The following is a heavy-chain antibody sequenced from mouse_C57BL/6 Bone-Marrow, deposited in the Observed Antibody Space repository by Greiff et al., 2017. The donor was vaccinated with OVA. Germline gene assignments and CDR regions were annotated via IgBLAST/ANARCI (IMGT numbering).Heavy chain of an antibody. V-gene: IGHV1-80*01. CDR1: GYAFSSYW. J-gene: IGHJ4*01. Sequence: VQLQQSGAELVKPGASVKISCKASGYAFSSYWMNWVKKRPGKGLEWIGQIYPGDGDTNYNGKFKGKATLTADKSSSTAYMQLSSLTSEDSAVYFCARRKLYYYGSSYPAMDYWGQGTSVTVSS. D-gene: IGHD1-1*01. CDR3: ARRKLYYYGSSYPAMDY. CDR2: IYPGDGDT.